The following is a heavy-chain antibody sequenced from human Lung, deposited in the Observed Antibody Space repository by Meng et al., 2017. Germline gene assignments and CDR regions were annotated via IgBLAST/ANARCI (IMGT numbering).Heavy chain of an antibody. D-gene: IGHD1-26*01. CDR3: ARFDISSSGRGDY. V-gene: IGHV4-4*02. J-gene: IGHJ4*02. CDR1: GGSITSSTW. Sequence: GQLQVAGPGLVKPSGTLSLTCAVSGGSITSSTWWSWVRQSPGKGLEWFGEIFHSGSTNYNPPLESRVTISVDKSKNQFSLKVYSVTAADTATYYCARFDISSSGRGDYWGQGILVTVSS. CDR2: IFHSGST.